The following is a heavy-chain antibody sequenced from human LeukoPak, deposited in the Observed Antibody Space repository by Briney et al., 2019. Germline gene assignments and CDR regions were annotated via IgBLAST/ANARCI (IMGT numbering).Heavy chain of an antibody. CDR1: GGSISSYY. V-gene: IGHV4-59*08. D-gene: IGHD3-3*01. CDR2: IYYSGST. CDR3: ARQYSSDYDFWSGYYDTYNWFDP. Sequence: SETLSLTCTVSGGSISSYYWSWIRQPPGKGLEWLGYIYYSGSTNYNPSLKSRVTISVDTSKNQFSLKLSSVTAADTAVYYCARQYSSDYDFWSGYYDTYNWFDPWGQGTLVTVSS. J-gene: IGHJ5*02.